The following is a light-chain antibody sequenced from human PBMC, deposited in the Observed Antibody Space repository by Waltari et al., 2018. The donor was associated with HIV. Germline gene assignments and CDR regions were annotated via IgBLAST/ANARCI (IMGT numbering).Light chain of an antibody. CDR2: DTF. V-gene: IGLV7-46*01. J-gene: IGLJ2*01. CDR1: TGPVTSGPH. Sequence: QAVVTQEPSLPVSPGGTVPLTCGSSTGPVTSGPHPSWFQQKSGQAPRTLIYDTFNKHSWTPARFSGSLLGGKAALTLSGAQPEDEAEYFCLLSFAGARPVVFGGGTNLTVL. CDR3: LLSFAGARPVV.